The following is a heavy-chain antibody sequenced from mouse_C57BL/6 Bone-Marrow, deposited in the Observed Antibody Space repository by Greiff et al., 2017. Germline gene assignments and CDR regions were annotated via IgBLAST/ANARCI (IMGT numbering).Heavy chain of an antibody. CDR2: IYPRSGNT. CDR1: GYTFTSYG. CDR3: ARSGGYYWYFDV. V-gene: IGHV1-81*01. D-gene: IGHD1-1*02. J-gene: IGHJ1*03. Sequence: QVHVKQSGAELARPGASVKLSCKASGYTFTSYGISWVKQRTGQGLEWIGEIYPRSGNTYYNEKFKGKATLTADKSSSTAYMELRSLTSEDSAVYFCARSGGYYWYFDVWGTGTTVTVS.